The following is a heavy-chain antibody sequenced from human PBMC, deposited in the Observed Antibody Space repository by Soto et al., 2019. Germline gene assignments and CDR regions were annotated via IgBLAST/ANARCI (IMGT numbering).Heavy chain of an antibody. CDR1: GFTFGDYY. D-gene: IGHD3-10*01. CDR2: IGSSGSAI. V-gene: IGHV3-11*01. CDR3: ARDAPLIRGAGDFDY. J-gene: IGHJ4*02. Sequence: GSLRLSCVASGFTFGDYYMNWIRQSPGKGLEWLSFIGSSGSAIKYTDSVKGRFTISRDNAKNSLYLQMNSLRAEDTAVYYCARDAPLIRGAGDFDYWGQGTLVTVSS.